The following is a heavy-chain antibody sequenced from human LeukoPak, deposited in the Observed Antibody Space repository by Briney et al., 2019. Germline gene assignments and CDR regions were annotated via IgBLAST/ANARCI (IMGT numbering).Heavy chain of an antibody. CDR1: GYTFTSYD. CDR2: MNPNSGNT. Sequence: ASVKVSCKASGYTFTSYDINWVRQATGQGLEWMGWMNPNSGNTGYAQKFQGRVTMTRNTSISTAYMELNSLRSEDTAVYYCAREASIAAAYDYWGQGTLVTVSS. J-gene: IGHJ4*02. V-gene: IGHV1-8*01. CDR3: AREASIAAAYDY. D-gene: IGHD6-6*01.